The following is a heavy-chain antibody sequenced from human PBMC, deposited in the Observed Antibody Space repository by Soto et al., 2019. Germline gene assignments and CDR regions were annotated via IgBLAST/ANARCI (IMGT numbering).Heavy chain of an antibody. CDR2: ISAYNGNT. V-gene: IGHV1-18*01. D-gene: IGHD3-22*01. J-gene: IGHJ4*02. Sequence: QVQLVQSGAEVKKPGASVKVSCKASGYTFTSYGISWVRQAPGQGLECMGWISAYNGNTNYAQKLQGRVTMTTDTSTRTAYMELRSLRSDDTAVYYCARDGYYDSSGYRSDFDYWGQGTLVTVSS. CDR1: GYTFTSYG. CDR3: ARDGYYDSSGYRSDFDY.